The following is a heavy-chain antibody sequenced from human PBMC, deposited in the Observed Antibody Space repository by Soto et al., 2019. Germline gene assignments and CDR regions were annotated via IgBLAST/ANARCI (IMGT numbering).Heavy chain of an antibody. CDR1: GFTFSYVW. J-gene: IGHJ4*02. Sequence: EVQLVESGGGLVKPGGSLRLSCAASGFTFSYVWMNWVRQAPGKGLEWVGRIKSKTDGGTTDYAAPVKGRFTISRDDSKNTLYLQMNSLKTEDTAVYFCTRVLESSGSKASHWGQGTLVTVSS. D-gene: IGHD3-10*01. CDR2: IKSKTDGGTT. V-gene: IGHV3-15*07. CDR3: TRVLESSGSKASH.